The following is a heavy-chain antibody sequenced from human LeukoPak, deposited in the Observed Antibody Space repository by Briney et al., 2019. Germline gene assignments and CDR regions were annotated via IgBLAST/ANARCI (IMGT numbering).Heavy chain of an antibody. CDR1: AGSISSTYYY. V-gene: IGHV4-39*01. CDR3: VRQGSGPDY. J-gene: IGHJ4*02. CDR2: FYDGGST. Sequence: SETLSLTCTVSAGSISSTYYYWGWIRQPPGKGLEWIGSFYDGGSTYYNPSLKSRVTISVDTSKNQFSLKLSSVTAADTAVCYCVRQGSGPDYWGQGTLVTVSS. D-gene: IGHD5-12*01.